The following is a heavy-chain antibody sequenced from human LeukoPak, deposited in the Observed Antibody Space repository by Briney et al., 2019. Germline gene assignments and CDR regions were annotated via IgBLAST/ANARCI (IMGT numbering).Heavy chain of an antibody. Sequence: SETLSLTCTVSGGSISSYYWSWIRQPAGKGLEWIGRIYTSGSTNYNPSLKSRVTMSVDTSKNQFSLKLSSVTATDTAVYYSARDRWEPLGYCSSTSCKQGFTTNWFDPWGQGTLVTVSS. CDR2: IYTSGST. CDR3: ARDRWEPLGYCSSTSCKQGFTTNWFDP. CDR1: GGSISSYY. J-gene: IGHJ5*02. V-gene: IGHV4-4*07. D-gene: IGHD2-2*01.